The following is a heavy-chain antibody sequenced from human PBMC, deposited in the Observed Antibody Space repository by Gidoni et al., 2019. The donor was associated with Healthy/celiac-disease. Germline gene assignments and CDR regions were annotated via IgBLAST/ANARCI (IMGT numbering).Heavy chain of an antibody. CDR2: ISGSVGSK. Sequence: EVQLLESWGGLVQPGVSLRLDWAASGFTFSSYAMSWVRPAPGKGLWWVSAISGSVGSKYYADSVKGRFTISRDKSKKTLYLQMNSLRAEDTAVYYCAKGVVPAAGGPRFDPWGQGTLVTVSS. D-gene: IGHD2-2*01. J-gene: IGHJ5*02. V-gene: IGHV3-23*01. CDR3: AKGVVPAAGGPRFDP. CDR1: GFTFSSYA.